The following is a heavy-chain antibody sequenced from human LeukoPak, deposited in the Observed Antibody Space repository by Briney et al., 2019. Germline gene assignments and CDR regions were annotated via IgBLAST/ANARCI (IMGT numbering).Heavy chain of an antibody. J-gene: IGHJ4*02. D-gene: IGHD6-19*01. CDR1: GFTFSSYA. Sequence: GGSLRLSCAASGFTFSSYAMSWVRQAPGKGLEWVSAISGSGGSTYYADSVKGRFTISRDNSKNTLYLQMNSLRAEDTAVYYCAKIVTDERMAVAESHYFDYWGQGTLVTVSS. CDR3: AKIVTDERMAVAESHYFDY. CDR2: ISGSGGST. V-gene: IGHV3-23*01.